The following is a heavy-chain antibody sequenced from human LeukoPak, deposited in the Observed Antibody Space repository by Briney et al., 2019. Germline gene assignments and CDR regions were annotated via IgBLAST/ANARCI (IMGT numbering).Heavy chain of an antibody. D-gene: IGHD1-26*01. J-gene: IGHJ4*02. CDR1: GLTFSSYA. CDR3: AKAWDWESNFLFEY. V-gene: IGHV3-23*01. Sequence: GGSLRLSCAASGLTFSSYAMSWVRQAPGKGLQWVSTIGNSDTSTHYAESVKGRFTISRDNSTSSLYLQKNSLRAEDTAIYYCAKAWDWESNFLFEYWGQGTLVTVSS. CDR2: IGNSDTST.